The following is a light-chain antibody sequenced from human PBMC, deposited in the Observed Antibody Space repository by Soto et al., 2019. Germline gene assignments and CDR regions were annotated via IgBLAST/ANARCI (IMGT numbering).Light chain of an antibody. J-gene: IGLJ2*01. Sequence: QSALTQPASVSGSPGQSITISCTGTSSDVGTYNYVSWYQQHPGKAPKLMIYVVSNRPSGVSNRFSGSKSGNTASLTISGLQAEDEADYYCSSHTGSTVVFGGGTQLTVL. CDR3: SSHTGSTVV. CDR2: VVS. V-gene: IGLV2-14*01. CDR1: SSDVGTYNY.